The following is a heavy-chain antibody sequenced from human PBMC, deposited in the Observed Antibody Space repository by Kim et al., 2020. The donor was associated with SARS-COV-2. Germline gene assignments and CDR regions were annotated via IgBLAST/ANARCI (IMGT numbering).Heavy chain of an antibody. CDR2: ISSNGGST. J-gene: IGHJ4*02. Sequence: GGSLRLSCSASGFTFSSYAMHWVRQAPGKGLEYVSAISSNGGSTYYADSVKGRFTISRDNSKNTLYLQMSSLRAEDTAVYYCVKGRGYDFWSGYYNYWGQGTLVTVYS. V-gene: IGHV3-64D*09. CDR1: GFTFSSYA. D-gene: IGHD3-3*01. CDR3: VKGRGYDFWSGYYNY.